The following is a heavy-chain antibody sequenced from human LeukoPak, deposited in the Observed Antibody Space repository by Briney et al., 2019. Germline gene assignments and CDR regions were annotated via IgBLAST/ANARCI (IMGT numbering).Heavy chain of an antibody. J-gene: IGHJ4*02. CDR2: ISGSGGST. V-gene: IGHV3-23*01. Sequence: GGSLRLSCAASGFTFDNYAMTWVRRAPGKGLEWISTISGSGGSTHYAESVKGRFTIFRDNSKNMVFLQMNSLRAEDTAVYYCAFETSGWGYFDYWGQGTLVTVSS. CDR3: AFETSGWGYFDY. CDR1: GFTFDNYA. D-gene: IGHD6-19*01.